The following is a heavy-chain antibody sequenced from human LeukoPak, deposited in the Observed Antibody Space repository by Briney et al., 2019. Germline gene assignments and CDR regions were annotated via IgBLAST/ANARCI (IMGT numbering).Heavy chain of an antibody. J-gene: IGHJ4*02. V-gene: IGHV3-30*02. CDR2: IRYDGSSK. D-gene: IGHD1-26*01. CDR1: GFTFSSHG. Sequence: PGRSLRLSCAASGFTFSSHGIHWVRQAPGKGLEWVAFIRYDGSSKYNADSVKGRFTISRDNSKNTVYLQMSSLRAEDTAVYYCAKDMGGLLAKHYLDYWGQGTLITVSS. CDR3: AKDMGGLLAKHYLDY.